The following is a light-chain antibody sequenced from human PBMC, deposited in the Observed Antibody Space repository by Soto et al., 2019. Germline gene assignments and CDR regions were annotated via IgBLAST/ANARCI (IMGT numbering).Light chain of an antibody. CDR2: AAS. Sequence: EVVMTQSPATLSVSPGERATLSCRASQSVGSNLACYQQKPGQAPRLLIYAASTRAKGIPDRFRGSGSGTEFTLAIGSLQSEDFAVYYCQQYNNWPPLTFGGGTKVDI. V-gene: IGKV3-15*01. CDR1: QSVGSN. J-gene: IGKJ4*01. CDR3: QQYNNWPPLT.